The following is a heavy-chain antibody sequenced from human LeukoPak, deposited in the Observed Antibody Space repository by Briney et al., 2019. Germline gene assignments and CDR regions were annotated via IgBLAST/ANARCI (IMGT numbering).Heavy chain of an antibody. Sequence: ASVKVSCKASGYTFTGYYMHWVRQAPGQGLEWMGWINPNSGGTNYAQKFQGRVTMTRDTSVSTAYMELSRLRSDDTAVYYCASGAHRAAYQLLWEGYFDYWGQGTLVTVSS. D-gene: IGHD2-2*01. J-gene: IGHJ4*02. CDR3: ASGAHRAAYQLLWEGYFDY. CDR2: INPNSGGT. V-gene: IGHV1-2*02. CDR1: GYTFTGYY.